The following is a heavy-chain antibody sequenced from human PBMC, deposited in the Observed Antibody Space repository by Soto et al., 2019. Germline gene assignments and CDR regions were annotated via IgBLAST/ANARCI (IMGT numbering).Heavy chain of an antibody. J-gene: IGHJ4*02. D-gene: IGHD6-19*01. CDR1: GFTFSDHA. V-gene: IGHV3-23*01. Sequence: GGSLRLSCEASGFTFSDHAMSWVRRAPGKGLEWVAASSDSVHGAVYADSVKGRFTISRDNSKNTLYLQMNSLRGEDTGVYYCARDPGRAWSARIFDFWGQGTVVTVSS. CDR3: ARDPGRAWSARIFDF. CDR2: SSDSVHGA.